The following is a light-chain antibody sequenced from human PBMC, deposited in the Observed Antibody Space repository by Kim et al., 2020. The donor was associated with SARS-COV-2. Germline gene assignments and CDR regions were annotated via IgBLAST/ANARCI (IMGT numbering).Light chain of an antibody. Sequence: LAPGESATLSCGASQSVSTYVAWYQYKPGQAPRLLIYDASRRATGIPDRFSGSGFGTDFTLTISSLQPEDFAIYYCQQRNNWATFGQGTKVDIK. CDR1: QSVSTY. J-gene: IGKJ1*01. CDR3: QQRNNWAT. V-gene: IGKV3-11*01. CDR2: DAS.